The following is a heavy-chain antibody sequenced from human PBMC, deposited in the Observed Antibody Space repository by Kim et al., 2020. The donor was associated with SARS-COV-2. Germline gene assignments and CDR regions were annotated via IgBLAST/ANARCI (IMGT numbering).Heavy chain of an antibody. D-gene: IGHD2-2*01. V-gene: IGHV3-30*04. CDR3: ARALSPLIVVVPAAMMGGYYYYGMDV. CDR2: ISYDGSNK. J-gene: IGHJ6*02. Sequence: GESLRLSCAASGFTFSSYAMHWVRQAPGKGLEWVAVISYDGSNKYYADSVKGRFTISRDNSKNTLYLQMNSLRAEDTAVYYCARALSPLIVVVPAAMMGGYYYYGMDVWGQGTTVTVSS. CDR1: GFTFSSYA.